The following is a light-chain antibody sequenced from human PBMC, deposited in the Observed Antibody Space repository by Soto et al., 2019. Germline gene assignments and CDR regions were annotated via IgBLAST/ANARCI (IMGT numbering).Light chain of an antibody. V-gene: IGKV3-20*01. CDR1: QSIRSPF. CDR3: GSDEWT. Sequence: EIVLTQSPATLSLSPGERATLSCRASQSIRSPFLAWYQQKPGQAPRLFIHGASSRATGIPDRFSGSGSGTDFTLTMSRLEPEDFAVYYCGSDEWTFGQGTKVV. CDR2: GAS. J-gene: IGKJ1*01.